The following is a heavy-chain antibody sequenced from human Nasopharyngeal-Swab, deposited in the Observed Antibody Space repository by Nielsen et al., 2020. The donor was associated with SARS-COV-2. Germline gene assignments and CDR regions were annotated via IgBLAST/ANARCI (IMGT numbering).Heavy chain of an antibody. V-gene: IGHV3-30-3*01. Sequence: GESLKIPCAAPGFPFSSSAMHRVRQAPGKGLEWVAVISYDGSNKYYADSVKGRFTISRDNSKNTLYLQMNSLRAEDTAVYYCASTGQRDWLDPWGQGTLVTVSS. J-gene: IGHJ5*02. CDR1: GFPFSSSA. CDR3: ASTGQRDWLDP. D-gene: IGHD5-24*01. CDR2: ISYDGSNK.